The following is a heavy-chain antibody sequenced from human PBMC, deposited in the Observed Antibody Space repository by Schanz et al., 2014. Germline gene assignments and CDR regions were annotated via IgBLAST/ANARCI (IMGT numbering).Heavy chain of an antibody. CDR1: GAVSGFSFSSST. J-gene: IGHJ4*02. Sequence: VRLVESGGGVVQPGRSLRLSCAVSGAVSGFSFSSSTMHWVRQSPGKGLEWVSVIYSGGSTYYADSVKGRFTISRDNSKNTLYLQMNSLRAEDTAVYYCARVLDQLLRSWGQGTLVTVSS. V-gene: IGHV3-66*01. D-gene: IGHD2-2*01. CDR2: IYSGGST. CDR3: ARVLDQLLRS.